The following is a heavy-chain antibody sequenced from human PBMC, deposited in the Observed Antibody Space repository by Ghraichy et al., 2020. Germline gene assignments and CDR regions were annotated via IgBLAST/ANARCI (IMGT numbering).Heavy chain of an antibody. CDR3: ARRVIGYSYGPHFDY. CDR1: GGSISSSSYY. Sequence: SETLSLTCTVSGGSISSSSYYWGWIRQPPGKGLEWIGSIYYSGRTYYNPSLKSRVTISVDTSKNQFSLKLSSVTAADTAVYYCARRVIGYSYGPHFDYWGQGTLVTVSS. D-gene: IGHD5-18*01. J-gene: IGHJ4*02. CDR2: IYYSGRT. V-gene: IGHV4-39*01.